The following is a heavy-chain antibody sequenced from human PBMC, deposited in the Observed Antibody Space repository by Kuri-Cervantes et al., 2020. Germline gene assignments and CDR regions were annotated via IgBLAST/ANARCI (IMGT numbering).Heavy chain of an antibody. Sequence: GGSLRLSCAASGFTFSSYGMHWVRQAPGKGLEWVAVISYDGSNKYYGDSVQGRFTISRDNSKNTLYLQMNSLRAEDTAVYYCARGGYSYGSSFFDLWGRGTLVTVSS. D-gene: IGHD5-18*01. J-gene: IGHJ2*01. V-gene: IGHV3-33*05. CDR2: ISYDGSNK. CDR3: ARGGYSYGSSFFDL. CDR1: GFTFSSYG.